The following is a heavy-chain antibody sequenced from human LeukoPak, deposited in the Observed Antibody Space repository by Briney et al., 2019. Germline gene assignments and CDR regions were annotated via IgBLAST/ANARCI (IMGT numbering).Heavy chain of an antibody. CDR1: GFTFSSYG. CDR2: ISGSGGST. Sequence: GGSLRLSCAASGFTFSSYGMSWVRQAPGKGLEWVSAISGSGGSTYYADSVKGRFTISRDNSKNTLYLQMNSLRAEDTAVYYCAKDLGYYYDSSGYSGIVPGAFDIWGQGTMVTVSS. CDR3: AKDLGYYYDSSGYSGIVPGAFDI. D-gene: IGHD3-22*01. V-gene: IGHV3-23*01. J-gene: IGHJ3*02.